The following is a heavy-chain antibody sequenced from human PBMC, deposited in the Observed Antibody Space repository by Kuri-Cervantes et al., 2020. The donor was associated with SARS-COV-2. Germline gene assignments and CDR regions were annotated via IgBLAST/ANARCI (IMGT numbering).Heavy chain of an antibody. Sequence: SVKVSCKASGGTFSSYAISWVRQAPGQGLEWMGGIIPIFGTANYAQKFQGRVTITADESTSTAYMELSSLRSEDTAVYYCAKGLGYSSGWEGLRGMDVWGQGTTVTVSS. CDR3: AKGLGYSSGWEGLRGMDV. V-gene: IGHV1-69*13. CDR2: IIPIFGTA. D-gene: IGHD6-19*01. J-gene: IGHJ6*02. CDR1: GGTFSSYA.